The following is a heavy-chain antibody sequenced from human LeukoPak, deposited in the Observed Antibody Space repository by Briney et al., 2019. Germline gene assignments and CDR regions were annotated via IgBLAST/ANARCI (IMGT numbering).Heavy chain of an antibody. V-gene: IGHV6-1*01. CDR2: TYDRSKWYN. CDR3: ARGEGQPEDYYYYYMDV. Sequence: SRTLSLTCAISGDSVSNNSAAWNWLRQSPSRGLEALRRTYDRSKWYNDYALCVRSRIIINPDTSKNQFSLQMNSVTPEDTAVYYCARGEGQPEDYYYYYMDVWGKGTTVTVSS. CDR1: GDSVSNNSAA. D-gene: IGHD6-13*01. J-gene: IGHJ6*03.